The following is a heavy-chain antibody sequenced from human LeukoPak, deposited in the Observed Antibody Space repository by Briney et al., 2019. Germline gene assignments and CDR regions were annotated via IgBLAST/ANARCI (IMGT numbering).Heavy chain of an antibody. D-gene: IGHD2-2*01. J-gene: IGHJ4*02. V-gene: IGHV1-2*02. CDR1: GYTFTDYY. CDR2: INSNSGDT. CDR3: ARESYCSTPSCSHDY. Sequence: GASVKVSCKASGYTFTDYYMHWVRQAPGQGLEWMGWINSNSGDTNYAQNFQGRVTMTRDTSISTAYLELSRLRSDDTAVYYCARESYCSTPSCSHDYWGRGTLVTVSS.